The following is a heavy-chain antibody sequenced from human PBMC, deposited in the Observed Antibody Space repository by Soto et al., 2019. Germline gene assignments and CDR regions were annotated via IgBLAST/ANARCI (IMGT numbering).Heavy chain of an antibody. Sequence: GGSLRLSCAASGFTFGTYAMHWVRQAPGKGLEWVAVIYYDGSNRYYGDAVKGRFTISRDNSKSTLYLQMSSLRAEDTAVYYCARAFCTNCVCYYFFDSWGDGTLVTVSS. D-gene: IGHD2-8*01. CDR3: ARAFCTNCVCYYFFDS. V-gene: IGHV3-33*01. J-gene: IGHJ4*01. CDR1: GFTFGTYA. CDR2: IYYDGSNR.